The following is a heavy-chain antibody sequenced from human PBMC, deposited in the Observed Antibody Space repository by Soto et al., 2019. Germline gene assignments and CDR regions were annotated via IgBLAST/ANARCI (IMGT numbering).Heavy chain of an antibody. CDR2: INPDNGNT. D-gene: IGHD2-15*01. V-gene: IGHV1-3*01. J-gene: IGHJ5*02. Sequence: VASVKVSGKASGYTFTRYTMNWVRQAPGQRLEWMGWINPDNGNTKSSQKFQDRVIITRDTSASTAYMDLSSLRSEDTAVYYCARGIATGQLDPWGQGTLVTVPQ. CDR1: GYTFTRYT. CDR3: ARGIATGQLDP.